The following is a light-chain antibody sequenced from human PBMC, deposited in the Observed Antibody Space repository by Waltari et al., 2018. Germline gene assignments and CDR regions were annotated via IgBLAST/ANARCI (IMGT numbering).Light chain of an antibody. CDR3: QQAYSFPFT. Sequence: DIQMTQSPSSVSASVGDRVTITCRASQDVSIYLAWSQQKPGKAPKFLIYSASSLQGVVPSRVIGSASGTNFTLTIDSLQPEDFATYYCQQAYSFPFTFGPGTKLDIK. CDR2: SAS. CDR1: QDVSIY. V-gene: IGKV1-12*01. J-gene: IGKJ3*01.